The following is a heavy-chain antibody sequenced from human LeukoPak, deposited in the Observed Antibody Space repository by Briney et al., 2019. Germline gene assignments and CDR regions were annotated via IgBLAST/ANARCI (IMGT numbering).Heavy chain of an antibody. V-gene: IGHV6-1*01. D-gene: IGHD5-18*01. CDR1: GDSVSSNSAA. CDR2: SYYRSKWSN. CDR3: ARSQSGYIDY. J-gene: IGHJ4*02. Sequence: SQTLSLTCAISGDSVSSNSAAWNWIRQSPSRGLEWLGRSYYRSKWSNDYAISVKSRITINPDTSKNHFSLQLHSVIPEDTAVYYCARSQSGYIDYWGQGTLVTVSS.